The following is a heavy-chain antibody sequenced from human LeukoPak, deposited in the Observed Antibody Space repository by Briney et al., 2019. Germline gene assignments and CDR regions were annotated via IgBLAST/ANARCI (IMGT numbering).Heavy chain of an antibody. J-gene: IGHJ3*02. CDR3: ARSLVDSDAFDI. CDR1: GYSISSGYY. Sequence: SETLSLTCAVSGYSISSGYYWGWIRQPPGKGLEWIGSIYHSGSTYYNPSLKSRVTISVDTSKNQFSLNLSSVTAADTAVYYCARSLVDSDAFDIWGQGTMVTVSS. V-gene: IGHV4-38-2*01. D-gene: IGHD2-15*01. CDR2: IYHSGST.